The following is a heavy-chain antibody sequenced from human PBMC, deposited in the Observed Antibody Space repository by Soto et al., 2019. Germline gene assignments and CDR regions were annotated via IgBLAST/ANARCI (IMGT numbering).Heavy chain of an antibody. D-gene: IGHD3-10*01. V-gene: IGHV3-23*01. CDR2: ITNTGGNI. J-gene: IGHJ3*01. Sequence: GGSLRLSCAVCGFTISTYAMTWVRQAPGEALEWVSSITNTGGNIYYAESVKGRFSISRDNSKNTLYLQMNSLRADDSALYYSAILGVSDGFDVWGQGTMVTVSS. CDR3: AILGVSDGFDV. CDR1: GFTISTYA.